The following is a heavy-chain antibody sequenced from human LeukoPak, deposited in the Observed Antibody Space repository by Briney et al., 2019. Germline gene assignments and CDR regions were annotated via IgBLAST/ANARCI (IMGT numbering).Heavy chain of an antibody. Sequence: SETLSLTCTVSGGSISSGGYFWSWIRQPPGKGLEWIGYIYHSGSTYYNPSLKSRVTISVDRSKNQFSLKLSSVTAADTAVYYCARSRVFGVVITPWGQGTLVTVSS. J-gene: IGHJ4*02. CDR1: GGSISSGGYF. D-gene: IGHD3-3*01. V-gene: IGHV4-30-2*01. CDR3: ARSRVFGVVITP. CDR2: IYHSGST.